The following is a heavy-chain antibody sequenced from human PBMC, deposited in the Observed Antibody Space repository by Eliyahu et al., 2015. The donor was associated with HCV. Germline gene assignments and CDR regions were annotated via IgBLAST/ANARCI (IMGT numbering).Heavy chain of an antibody. CDR1: XFTVSSNY. CDR2: IYSGGST. J-gene: IGHJ2*01. D-gene: IGHD4-17*01. CDR3: ARVGDYSHWFFDL. Sequence: EVQLVESGGGLIXPGGSLRLSCXXXXFTVSSNYMSXVRQXPGKGLEWVSVIYSGGSTYYADSVKGRFTISRDNSKNTLYLQMNSLRAEDTAVYYCARVGDYSHWFFDLWGRGTLVTVSS. V-gene: IGHV3-53*01.